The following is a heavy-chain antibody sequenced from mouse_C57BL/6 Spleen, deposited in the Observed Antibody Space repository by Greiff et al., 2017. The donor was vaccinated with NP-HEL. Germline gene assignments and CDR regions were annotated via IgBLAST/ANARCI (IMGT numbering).Heavy chain of an antibody. CDR3: AREGGNSRFYAMDY. J-gene: IGHJ4*01. CDR2: IYPGDGDT. V-gene: IGHV1-82*01. D-gene: IGHD2-1*01. Sequence: QVQLKQSGPELVKPGASVKISCKASGYAFSSSWMNWVKQRPGKGLEWIGRIYPGDGDTNYNGKFKGKATLTADKSSSTAYMQLSSLTSEDSAVYFCAREGGNSRFYAMDYWGQGTSVTVSS. CDR1: GYAFSSSW.